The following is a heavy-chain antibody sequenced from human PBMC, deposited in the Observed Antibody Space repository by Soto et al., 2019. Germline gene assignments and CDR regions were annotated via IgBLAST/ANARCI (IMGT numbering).Heavy chain of an antibody. V-gene: IGHV3-23*01. J-gene: IGHJ4*02. CDR1: GFTFNTFT. CDR2: ISGSGAST. CDR3: VKSLSQWLTQGAGFDN. Sequence: GGSLRLSCAASGFTFNTFTMTWVRQAPGRGLELVSSISGSGASTYSADSVRDRFTISRDNSRNTLYLQMNSLRAEDTAVYFCVKSLSQWLTQGAGFDNWGRGTLVTVSS. D-gene: IGHD6-19*01.